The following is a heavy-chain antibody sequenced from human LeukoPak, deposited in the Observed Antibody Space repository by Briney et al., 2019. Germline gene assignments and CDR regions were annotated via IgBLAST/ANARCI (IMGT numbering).Heavy chain of an antibody. CDR1: GFTFSNHW. CDR2: IDGGGSST. Sequence: GGSLRLSCVASGFTFSNHWMHWVRQVPGKGLVWVSRIDGGGSSTSYADSVKGRFSISRDNGENTLYLQMNCLRVEDTAPYYCAKSVAIYFYYGLDVWGQGTTVTVSS. J-gene: IGHJ6*02. CDR3: AKSVAIYFYYGLDV. V-gene: IGHV3-74*01. D-gene: IGHD3-3*01.